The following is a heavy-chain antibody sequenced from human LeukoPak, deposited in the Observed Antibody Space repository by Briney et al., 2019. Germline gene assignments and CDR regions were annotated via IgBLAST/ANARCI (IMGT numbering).Heavy chain of an antibody. CDR2: ISYDGSNK. V-gene: IGHV3-30*04. J-gene: IGHJ4*02. CDR3: ARDAGIVVVTEGDY. CDR1: GFTFSSYA. D-gene: IGHD2-21*02. Sequence: GGSLRLSCAASGFTFSSYAMHWVRQAPGKGLEGVAVISYDGSNKYYADSVKGRFTISRDNSKNTLYLQMNSLRAEDTAVYYCARDAGIVVVTEGDYWGQGTLVTVSS.